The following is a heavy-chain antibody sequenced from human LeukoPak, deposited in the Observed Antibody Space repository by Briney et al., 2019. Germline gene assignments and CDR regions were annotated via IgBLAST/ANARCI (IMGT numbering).Heavy chain of an antibody. V-gene: IGHV3-30*18. CDR2: ISYDGSNK. D-gene: IGHD1-26*01. J-gene: IGHJ4*02. Sequence: PGGSLRLSCTASGFTFSSYGMHWVRQAPGKGLEWVAVISYDGSNKYYAASVKGRFTISRDNSKNTLYLQMNSLRAEDTAVYYCAKDVEVGATWFDYWGQGTLVTVSS. CDR1: GFTFSSYG. CDR3: AKDVEVGATWFDY.